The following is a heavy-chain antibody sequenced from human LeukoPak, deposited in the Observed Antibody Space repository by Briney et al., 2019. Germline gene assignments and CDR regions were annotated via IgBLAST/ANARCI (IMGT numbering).Heavy chain of an antibody. CDR2: IYYSGST. CDR1: GGSISSGDYY. D-gene: IGHD2-2*01. Sequence: SETLSPTCTVSGGSISSGDYYWSWIRQPPGKGLEWIGYIYYSGSTYYNPSLKSRVTISVDTSKNQFSLKLSSVTAADTAVYYCARGIVVVPAAMANYYYYMDVWGKGTTVTVSS. V-gene: IGHV4-30-4*08. J-gene: IGHJ6*03. CDR3: ARGIVVVPAAMANYYYYMDV.